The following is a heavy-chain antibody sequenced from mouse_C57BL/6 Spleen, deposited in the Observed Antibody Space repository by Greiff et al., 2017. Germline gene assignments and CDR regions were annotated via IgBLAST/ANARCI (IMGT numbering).Heavy chain of an antibody. CDR3: ARFFYYYGSSSGYFDY. CDR1: GFTFTDYY. V-gene: IGHV7-3*01. D-gene: IGHD1-1*01. Sequence: EVKVVESGGGLVQPGGSLSLSCAASGFTFTDYYMSWVRQPPGKALEWLGFIRNKANGYTTEYSASVKGRFTISRDNSQSILYLQMNALRAEDSATYYCARFFYYYGSSSGYFDYWGQGTTLTVSS. J-gene: IGHJ2*01. CDR2: IRNKANGYTT.